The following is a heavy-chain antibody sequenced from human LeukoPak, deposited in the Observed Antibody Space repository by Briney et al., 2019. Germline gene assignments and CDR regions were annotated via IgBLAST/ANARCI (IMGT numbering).Heavy chain of an antibody. CDR2: ISGSGGST. V-gene: IGHV3-23*01. CDR3: ARDWRKGRFDP. D-gene: IGHD3-3*01. J-gene: IGHJ5*02. Sequence: PWGSLRLSCAASGFTFSSYGMSWVRQAPGKGLEWVSAISGSGGSTYYADSVKGRFTISRDNAKNSLYLQMNSLRAEDTAVYYCARDWRKGRFDPWGQGTLVTVSS. CDR1: GFTFSSYG.